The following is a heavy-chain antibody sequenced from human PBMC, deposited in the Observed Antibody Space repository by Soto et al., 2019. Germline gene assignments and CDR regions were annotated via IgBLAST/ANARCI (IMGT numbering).Heavy chain of an antibody. CDR3: AKDGGSYYISSPFDP. Sequence: GGSLRLSCAASGFTFSSYAMSWVRQAPGKGLEWVSAISGSGGSTYYADSVKGRFTISRDNSKNTLYLQMNSLRAEDTAVYYCAKDGGSYYISSPFDPWGQGTLVTVSS. D-gene: IGHD3-10*01. J-gene: IGHJ5*02. CDR1: GFTFSSYA. CDR2: ISGSGGST. V-gene: IGHV3-23*01.